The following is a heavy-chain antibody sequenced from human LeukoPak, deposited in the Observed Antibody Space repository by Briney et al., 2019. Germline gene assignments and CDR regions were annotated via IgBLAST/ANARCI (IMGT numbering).Heavy chain of an antibody. CDR1: GFTVSSNY. V-gene: IGHV3-66*01. D-gene: IGHD6-13*01. CDR2: IYSVGST. CDR3: ARWAAAVDY. J-gene: IGHJ4*02. Sequence: PGGCLRLSCAASGFTVSSNYMSWVRQAPGKGLEWVSVIYSVGSTYYADSVKGRFTISRDNFKNTLYLQMNSLRAEDTAVYYCARWAAAVDYWGQGTLVTVSS.